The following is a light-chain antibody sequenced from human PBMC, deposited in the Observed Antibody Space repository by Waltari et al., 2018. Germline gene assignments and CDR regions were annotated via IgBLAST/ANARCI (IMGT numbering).Light chain of an antibody. CDR3: LQDSNYPFT. V-gene: IGKV1-6*02. Sequence: AIQMTQSPSSLSESVGDRVTIPCRASQGIRNDLGWYQQKPGKPPKLLIYAASTLQTGVPSRFSGSGFGTDFTLTISSLQPADFATYYCLQDSNYPFTFGPGTKVDIK. J-gene: IGKJ3*01. CDR2: AAS. CDR1: QGIRND.